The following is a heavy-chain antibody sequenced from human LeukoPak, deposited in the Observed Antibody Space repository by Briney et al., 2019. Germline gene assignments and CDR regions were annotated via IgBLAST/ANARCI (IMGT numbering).Heavy chain of an antibody. CDR1: GFTFSSYA. D-gene: IGHD6-19*01. J-gene: IGHJ4*02. CDR3: GKLASRDWDYFEY. V-gene: IGHV3-23*01. CDR2: ISGDGGDT. Sequence: GGSLRHSCAASGFTFSSYAMNWVRQAPGKGLEWVSTISGDGGDTHYADSVRGRFTISRANSKNTLFMQMNSLRAEDTAVYYCGKLASRDWDYFEYWGQGTLVTASS.